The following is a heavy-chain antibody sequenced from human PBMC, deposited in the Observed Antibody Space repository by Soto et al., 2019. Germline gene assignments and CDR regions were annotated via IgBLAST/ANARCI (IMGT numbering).Heavy chain of an antibody. Sequence: EVQLLESGGGLVQPGGSLRLSCAASGFTFSTYAMSWVRQAPGKGLEWVSAISGSGGSTYYADSVKGRFTISRDKSKKTLYLQMNSLSAEDTAVYYCAKNWDTTSSSSSHWGQGTLVTVSS. CDR3: AKNWDTTSSSSSH. D-gene: IGHD6-6*01. J-gene: IGHJ4*02. CDR1: GFTFSTYA. CDR2: ISGSGGST. V-gene: IGHV3-23*01.